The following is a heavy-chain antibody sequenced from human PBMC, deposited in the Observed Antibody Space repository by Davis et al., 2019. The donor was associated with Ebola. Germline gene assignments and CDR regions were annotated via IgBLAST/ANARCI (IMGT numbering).Heavy chain of an antibody. CDR3: ARSGYYDYIWGSYRYRFDAFDI. J-gene: IGHJ3*02. CDR1: GGSFSGYY. V-gene: IGHV4-34*01. D-gene: IGHD3-16*02. CDR2: INHSGIT. Sequence: SETLSLTCAVYGGSFSGYYWSWIRQPPGKGLEWIGEINHSGITNYNPSLKSRVTISVDTSKNQFSLKLSSVTAADTAVYYCARSGYYDYIWGSYRYRFDAFDIWGQGTMVTVSS.